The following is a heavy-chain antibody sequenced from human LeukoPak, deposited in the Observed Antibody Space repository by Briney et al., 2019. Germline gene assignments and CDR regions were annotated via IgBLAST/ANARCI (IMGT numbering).Heavy chain of an antibody. CDR3: ATQSPDYSIGPSYGSFNI. CDR1: GFIFHNYA. V-gene: IGHV3-23*01. CDR2: IGASGDHI. D-gene: IGHD3-10*01. Sequence: GGSLRLSCEASGFIFHNYAMAWVRQAPGKGLEYVSSIGASGDHIYYGGSVKGRFTISRDNSKNTLFLQMNSLRDEDTALYYCATQSPDYSIGPSYGSFNIWGQGTKVTVSS. J-gene: IGHJ3*02.